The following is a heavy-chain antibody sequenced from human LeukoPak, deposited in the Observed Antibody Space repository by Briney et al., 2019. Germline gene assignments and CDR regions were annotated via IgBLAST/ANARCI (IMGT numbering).Heavy chain of an antibody. CDR3: ARAPSDYYASARNRFFDS. CDR2: IIPTFATT. CDR1: GYTFTGYY. V-gene: IGHV1-69*13. D-gene: IGHD3-10*01. Sequence: SVKVSCKASGYTFTGYYVHWVRQAPGQGLEWMGGIIPTFATTNYAQKFQDRVTITADESTTTAYMELSSLRSEDTAIYYCARAPSDYYASARNRFFDSWGQGTLVTVSS. J-gene: IGHJ4*02.